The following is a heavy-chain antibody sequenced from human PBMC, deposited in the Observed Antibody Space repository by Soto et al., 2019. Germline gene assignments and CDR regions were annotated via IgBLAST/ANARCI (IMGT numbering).Heavy chain of an antibody. CDR1: GDSVSSNSAA. V-gene: IGHV6-1*01. J-gene: IGHJ6*03. Sequence: SQTLSLTCAISGDSVSSNSAAWNWIRQSPSRGLEWLGRTYYRSKWYNDYAVSVKSRITINPDTSKNQFSLQLNSVTPEDTAVYYCARDSCSSTSCYSYCYYYYMDVWGKGTTVTVSS. CDR2: TYYRSKWYN. CDR3: ARDSCSSTSCYSYCYYYYMDV. D-gene: IGHD2-2*02.